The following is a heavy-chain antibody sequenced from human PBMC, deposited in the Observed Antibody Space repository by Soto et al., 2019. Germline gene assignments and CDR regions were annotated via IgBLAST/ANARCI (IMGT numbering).Heavy chain of an antibody. CDR1: GGSISSHY. CDR2: IYYRGST. J-gene: IGHJ6*02. V-gene: IGHV4-59*11. CDR3: ARDAREASVIDV. Sequence: SSETLSLTCTVSGGSISSHYWSWVRQAPGKGLEWIGHIYYRGSTNYNPSLRSRSTISVATSKNQFSLKLNSVTTADAAVYYCARDAREASVIDVWGQGTKVTVSS.